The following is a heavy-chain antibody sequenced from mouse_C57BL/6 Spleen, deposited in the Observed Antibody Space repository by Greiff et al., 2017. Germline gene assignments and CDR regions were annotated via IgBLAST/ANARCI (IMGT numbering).Heavy chain of an antibody. J-gene: IGHJ4*01. CDR1: GYTFTSYG. V-gene: IGHV1-81*01. D-gene: IGHD2-4*01. CDR3: ARWEDDYDSYYAMDY. Sequence: VQLQQSGAELARPGASVKLSCKASGYTFTSYGISWVKQRTGQGLEWIGEIYPRSGNTYYNEKFKGKATLTADKSSSTAYMELRSLTSEDSSVYFFARWEDDYDSYYAMDYWGQGTSVTVSS. CDR2: IYPRSGNT.